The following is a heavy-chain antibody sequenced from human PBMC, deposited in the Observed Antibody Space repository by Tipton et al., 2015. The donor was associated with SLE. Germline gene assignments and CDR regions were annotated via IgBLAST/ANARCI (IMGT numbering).Heavy chain of an antibody. V-gene: IGHV4-39*07. D-gene: IGHD7-27*01. CDR2: IYYSGST. J-gene: IGHJ4*02. CDR1: GGSISSSSYY. Sequence: LRLSCTVSGGSISSSSYYWGWIRQPPGKGLEWIGSIYYSGSTHYNPSLKSRVTISVDTSKNQFSLKLSSVTAADTAVYYCARDPNWGSFGYWGQGTLVTVSS. CDR3: ARDPNWGSFGY.